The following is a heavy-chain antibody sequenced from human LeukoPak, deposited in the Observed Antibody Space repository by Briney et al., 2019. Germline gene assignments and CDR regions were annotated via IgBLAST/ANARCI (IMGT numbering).Heavy chain of an antibody. CDR1: GGTXSSSA. D-gene: IGHD5-18*01. CDR3: ARDQGLTAPPPYGLDV. V-gene: IGHV1-69*04. J-gene: IGHJ6*02. CDR2: IIPVLNIT. Sequence: ASVKVSCKTSGGTXSSSAITWVRLAPGQGLEWMGRIIPVLNITTYAQKFQGSVTITADTSTSTVYMELSSLRSEETAVYYCARDQGLTAPPPYGLDVWGQGTTVIVSS.